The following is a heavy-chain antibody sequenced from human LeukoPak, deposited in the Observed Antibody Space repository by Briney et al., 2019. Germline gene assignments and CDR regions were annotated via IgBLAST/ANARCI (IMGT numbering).Heavy chain of an antibody. D-gene: IGHD3-22*01. Sequence: GGSLRLSCAASGFTFSTYRMSWVRQAPGKGLEWVANIKQDGSEKHYVDSVKGRFTISRDNAKNSLYLQMNSLRAEDTALYYCAKDITTYYYDSSGYSGIDYWGQGTLVTVSS. J-gene: IGHJ4*02. CDR3: AKDITTYYYDSSGYSGIDY. V-gene: IGHV3-7*03. CDR2: IKQDGSEK. CDR1: GFTFSTYR.